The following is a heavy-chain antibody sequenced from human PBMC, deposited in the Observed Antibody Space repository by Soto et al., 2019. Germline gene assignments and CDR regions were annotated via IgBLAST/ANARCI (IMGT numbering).Heavy chain of an antibody. CDR2: VIPLLDIT. CDR3: ARDSPIGSTFSGYDAIDY. J-gene: IGHJ4*02. D-gene: IGHD5-12*01. CDR1: GGTFRNHI. V-gene: IGHV1-69*08. Sequence: QVQLVQSGAEVKKPGSSVKVSCKTSGGTFRNHIITCVRQAPGQGLEWMGRVIPLLDITNYAQKFQGRVTSTADKSTSTTYLEMNSLRSEDTAVYYCARDSPIGSTFSGYDAIDYWGQGTLVTVSS.